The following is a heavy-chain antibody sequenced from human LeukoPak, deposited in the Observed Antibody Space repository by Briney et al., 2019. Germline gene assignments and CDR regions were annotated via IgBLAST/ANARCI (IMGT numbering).Heavy chain of an antibody. D-gene: IGHD2-2*01. CDR1: GGSISSSSYY. J-gene: IGHJ4*02. Sequence: PSETLSLTCTVSGGSISSSSYYWGWIRQPPGKGLEWIGSIYYSGSTYYNPSLKSRVTISVDTSKNQLSLKLSSVTVADTAVYYCARQRRGIVVVPAAQSRDYWGQGTLVTVSS. CDR3: ARQRRGIVVVPAAQSRDY. V-gene: IGHV4-39*01. CDR2: IYYSGST.